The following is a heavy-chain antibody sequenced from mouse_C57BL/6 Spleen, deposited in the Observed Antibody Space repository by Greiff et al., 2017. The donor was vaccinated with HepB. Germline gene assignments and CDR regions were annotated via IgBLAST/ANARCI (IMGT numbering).Heavy chain of an antibody. D-gene: IGHD1-1*01. J-gene: IGHJ2*01. V-gene: IGHV1-52*01. CDR3: ARGVLLRSFDY. CDR2: IDPSDSET. Sequence: QVQLKESGAELVRPGSSVKLSCKASGYTFTSYWMHWVKQRPIQGLEWIGNIDPSDSETHYNQKFKDKATLTVDKSSSTAYMQPSSLTSEDSAVYYCARGVLLRSFDYWGQGTTLTVSS. CDR1: GYTFTSYW.